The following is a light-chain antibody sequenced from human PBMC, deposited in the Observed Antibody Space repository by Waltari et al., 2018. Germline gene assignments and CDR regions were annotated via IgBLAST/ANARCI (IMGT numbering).Light chain of an antibody. J-gene: IGLJ2*01. CDR1: NSDIGAYNY. Sequence: QSALTQPASVSGSPGQSITISCTGTNSDIGAYNYVFWYQQYPGTAPKLIIYDVNSRPSGISVRFSGSKSVNTASLTISGLQAEDEADYYCSAHSASSTHVLFGGGTKLTVL. CDR2: DVN. V-gene: IGLV2-14*03. CDR3: SAHSASSTHVL.